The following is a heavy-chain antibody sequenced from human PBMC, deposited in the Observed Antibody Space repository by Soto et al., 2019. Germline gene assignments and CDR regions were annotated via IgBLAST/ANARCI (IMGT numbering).Heavy chain of an antibody. V-gene: IGHV3-21*01. D-gene: IGHD3-16*02. J-gene: IGHJ4*02. Sequence: EVQLVESGGGLVKPGGSLRLSCAASGFTFSSYSMNWVRQAPGKGLEWVSSISSSSSYIYYADSVKGRFTTSRDNAKNSLYLQMNSLGAEDTAVYYCAKVAGELSTRSFDYWGQGTLVTVSS. CDR2: ISSSSSYI. CDR1: GFTFSSYS. CDR3: AKVAGELSTRSFDY.